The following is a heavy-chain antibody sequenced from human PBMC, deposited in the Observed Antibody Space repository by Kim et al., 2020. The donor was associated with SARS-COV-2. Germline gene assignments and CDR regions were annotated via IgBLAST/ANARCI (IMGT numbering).Heavy chain of an antibody. CDR1: GFTFSDYY. V-gene: IGHV3-11*01. CDR2: ISSSGSTI. J-gene: IGHJ6*02. D-gene: IGHD6-13*01. CDR3: ARDKGPQYSSSWYNYYYGMDV. Sequence: GGSLRLSCAASGFTFSDYYMSWIRQAPGKWLEWVSYISSSGSTIYYADSVKGRFTISRDNAKNSLYLQMNSLRAEDTAVYYCARDKGPQYSSSWYNYYYGMDVWGQGTTVTVSS.